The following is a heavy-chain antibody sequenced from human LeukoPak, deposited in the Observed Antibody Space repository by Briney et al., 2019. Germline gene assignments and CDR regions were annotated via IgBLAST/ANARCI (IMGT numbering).Heavy chain of an antibody. J-gene: IGHJ4*02. Sequence: GESLKISCKGSGYSFTTYWIAWVRQMPGKGLECMGNIYPGDSETRYSPSFQGQVSISVDKSISTAYLQWSSLKASDTSMYYCARHKGFDYWGQGTLVTVSS. CDR2: IYPGDSET. CDR1: GYSFTTYW. CDR3: ARHKGFDY. V-gene: IGHV5-51*01.